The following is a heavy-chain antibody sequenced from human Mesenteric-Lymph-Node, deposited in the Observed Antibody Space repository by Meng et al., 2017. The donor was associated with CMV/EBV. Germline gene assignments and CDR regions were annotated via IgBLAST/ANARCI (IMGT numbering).Heavy chain of an antibody. CDR3: AKDSGSYPKYYFDY. CDR1: GFTFSSYA. D-gene: IGHD1-26*01. V-gene: IGHV3-30-3*01. CDR2: ISYDGSNK. J-gene: IGHJ4*02. Sequence: GESLKISCAASGFTFSSYAMHWVRQAPGKGLEWVAVISYDGSNKYYADSVKGRFTISRDNSKNTLYLQMNSLRAEDMALYYCAKDSGSYPKYYFDYWGQGTLVTVSS.